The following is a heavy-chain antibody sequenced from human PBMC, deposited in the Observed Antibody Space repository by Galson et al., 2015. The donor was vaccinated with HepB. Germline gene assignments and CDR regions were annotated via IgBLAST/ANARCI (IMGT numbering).Heavy chain of an antibody. CDR1: GFTFDDYA. CDR2: ISWNSGSI. D-gene: IGHD1-26*01. Sequence: SLRLSCAASGFTFDDYAMHWVRQAPGKGLEWVSGISWNSGSIGYADSVKGRFTISRDNAKNSLYLQMNSLRAEDTALYYCAKDSYRVGATWGQGTLVTVSS. V-gene: IGHV3-9*01. CDR3: AKDSYRVGAT. J-gene: IGHJ4*02.